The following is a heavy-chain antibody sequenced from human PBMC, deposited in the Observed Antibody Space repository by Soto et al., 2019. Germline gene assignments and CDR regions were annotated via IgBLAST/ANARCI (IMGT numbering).Heavy chain of an antibody. J-gene: IGHJ5*02. Sequence: SETLCPTCSDYAGYFRCYYWSGIRQPPGKGLEWIGEINHSGSTNYNPSLKSRVTISVDTSKNQFSLKLSSVTAADTAVYYCARGDPHWFDPWGQGTLVTVSS. CDR2: INHSGST. CDR3: ARGDPHWFDP. CDR1: AGYFRCYY. V-gene: IGHV4-34*01.